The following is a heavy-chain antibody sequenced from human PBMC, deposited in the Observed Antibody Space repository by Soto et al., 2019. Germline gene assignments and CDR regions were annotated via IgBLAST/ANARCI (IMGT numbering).Heavy chain of an antibody. V-gene: IGHV4-59*08. Sequence: ETLSLTCTVSGGSISSYYWSWIRQPPGKGLEWIGYIYYSGSTNYNPSLKSRVTISVDTSKNQFSLKLSSVTAADTAVYYCARSSGSSRYPDPDYYYYYYMDVWGKGTTVTVSS. CDR1: GGSISSYY. CDR3: ARSSGSSRYPDPDYYYYYYMDV. CDR2: IYYSGST. D-gene: IGHD6-13*01. J-gene: IGHJ6*03.